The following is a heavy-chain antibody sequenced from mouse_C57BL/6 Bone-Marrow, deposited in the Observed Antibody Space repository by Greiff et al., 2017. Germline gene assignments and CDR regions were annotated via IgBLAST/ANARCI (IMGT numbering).Heavy chain of an antibody. CDR3: AIIYGSSRGWYFDV. J-gene: IGHJ1*03. V-gene: IGHV1-74*01. CDR1: GYTFTSYW. CDR2: IHPSDSDT. Sequence: QVQLQQPGAELVKPGASVKVSCKASGYTFTSYWMHWVKQRPGQGLEWIGRIHPSDSDTNSNQKFKGKATLTVDKASRTAYMQLRSLTSEESAVYYCAIIYGSSRGWYFDVWGTGTTVTVSA. D-gene: IGHD1-1*01.